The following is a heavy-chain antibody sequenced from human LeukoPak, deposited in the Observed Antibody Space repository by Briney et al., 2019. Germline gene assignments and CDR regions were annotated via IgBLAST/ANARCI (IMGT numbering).Heavy chain of an antibody. Sequence: SETLSLTCAVSGGSISSGGYSWSWIRQPPGKGLEWIGYIYHSGSTYYNPSLKSRVTISVDRSKNQFSLKLSSVTAADTAVYYCARVRRVRYFDWLSFDYWGQGTLVTVSS. J-gene: IGHJ4*02. CDR2: IYHSGST. CDR3: ARVRRVRYFDWLSFDY. V-gene: IGHV4-30-2*01. D-gene: IGHD3-9*01. CDR1: GGSISSGGYS.